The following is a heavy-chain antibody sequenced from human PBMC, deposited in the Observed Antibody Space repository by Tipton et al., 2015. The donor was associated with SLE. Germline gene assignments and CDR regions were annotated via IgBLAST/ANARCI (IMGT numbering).Heavy chain of an antibody. CDR1: GGSIGSYY. CDR2: VYYDGST. CDR3: ARGHPHIVVVIGGGWFDP. J-gene: IGHJ5*02. D-gene: IGHD2-21*01. V-gene: IGHV4-59*08. Sequence: TLSLTCTDSGGSIGSYYWSWIRQPPGKGLEWIGYVYYDGSTKYSPSLKSRVTISLGPSSNEFSLKLNSVTAADTAVYYCARGHPHIVVVIGGGWFDPWGQGTLVTVSS.